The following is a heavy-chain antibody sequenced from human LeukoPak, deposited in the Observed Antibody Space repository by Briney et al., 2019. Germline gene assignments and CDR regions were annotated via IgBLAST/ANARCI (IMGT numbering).Heavy chain of an antibody. V-gene: IGHV3-23*01. Sequence: GRSLRLSCAASGFTFSSYAMYWVRQAPGKGLEWVSAISGRSNNTYYADSVKGRFTISRDSSKNTLYLQMNSLRADDTAVYYCAKWGDYDVLTGYYVSDFWGQGTLVTVSS. CDR1: GFTFSSYA. D-gene: IGHD3-9*01. CDR3: AKWGDYDVLTGYYVSDF. CDR2: ISGRSNNT. J-gene: IGHJ4*02.